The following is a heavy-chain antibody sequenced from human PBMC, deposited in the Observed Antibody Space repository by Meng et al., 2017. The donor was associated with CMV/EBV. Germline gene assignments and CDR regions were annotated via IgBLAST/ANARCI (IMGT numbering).Heavy chain of an antibody. D-gene: IGHD2-2*02. V-gene: IGHV3-30-3*01. J-gene: IGHJ4*02. CDR3: ASDCSGASCYITN. Sequence: GESLKISCAASGFTFSNYAIHWVRQAPGKGLEWVAVISYDGSNKYYTDSVRGRFTISRDNSKNTVYLQMNSLRAEDTAVYYCASDCSGASCYITNWGRGTLVTVSS. CDR2: ISYDGSNK. CDR1: GFTFSNYA.